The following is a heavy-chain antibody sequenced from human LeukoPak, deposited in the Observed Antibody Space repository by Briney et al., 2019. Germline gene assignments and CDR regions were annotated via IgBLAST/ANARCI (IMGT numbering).Heavy chain of an antibody. CDR2: IIPIFGTT. J-gene: IGHJ4*02. CDR3: ARGCNSATCPSDY. D-gene: IGHD2/OR15-2a*01. Sequence: ASVKVSCKASGGTFNTYAVSWVRQAPGQGLEWMGGIIPIFGTTNYAQNFRDRVTITTDESTSTVFLELSSLRSEDTAVYYCARGCNSATCPSDYWGRGTLVTVSS. CDR1: GGTFNTYA. V-gene: IGHV1-69*05.